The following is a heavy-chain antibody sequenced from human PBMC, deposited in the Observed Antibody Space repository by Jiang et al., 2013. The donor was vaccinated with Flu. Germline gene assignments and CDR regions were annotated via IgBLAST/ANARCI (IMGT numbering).Heavy chain of an antibody. D-gene: IGHD3-16*01. CDR3: ARSGVMEDLSWFDP. J-gene: IGHJ5*02. CDR1: GGSISSGGYY. V-gene: IGHV4-31*03. CDR2: IYYSGST. Sequence: GSGLVKPSQTLSLTCTVSGGSISSGGYYWSWIRQHPGKGLEWIGYIYYSGSTYYNPSLKSRVTISVDTSKNQFSLKLSSVTAADTAVYYCARSGVMEDLSWFDPVGPGNPGHRL.